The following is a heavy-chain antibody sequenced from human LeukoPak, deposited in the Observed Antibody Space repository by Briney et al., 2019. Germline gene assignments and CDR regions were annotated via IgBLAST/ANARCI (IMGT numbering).Heavy chain of an antibody. V-gene: IGHV4-34*01. J-gene: IGHJ3*02. Sequence: SETLSLTCAVYGGSFSGYHWSWIRQPPGKGLEWIGEINHSGSTNYNPSLKSRVTISVDTSKNQFSLKLSSVTAADTAVYYCARGGHVVPAAICYSACAFDIWGQGTMVTVSS. CDR2: INHSGST. D-gene: IGHD2-2*02. CDR3: ARGGHVVPAAICYSACAFDI. CDR1: GGSFSGYH.